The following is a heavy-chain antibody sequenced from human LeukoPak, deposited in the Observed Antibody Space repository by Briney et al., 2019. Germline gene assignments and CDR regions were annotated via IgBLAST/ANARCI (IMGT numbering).Heavy chain of an antibody. CDR1: GYTFTGYY. Sequence: ASVKVSCKASGYTFTGYYMHWVRQAPGQGLEWMGWINPNSGGTNYAQKFQGRVTMTRDTSISTAYMELSRLRSDDTAVYYCASSTRYCSSTSCYVHFDYWGQGTLVTVSS. CDR2: INPNSGGT. D-gene: IGHD2-2*01. J-gene: IGHJ4*02. CDR3: ASSTRYCSSTSCYVHFDY. V-gene: IGHV1-2*02.